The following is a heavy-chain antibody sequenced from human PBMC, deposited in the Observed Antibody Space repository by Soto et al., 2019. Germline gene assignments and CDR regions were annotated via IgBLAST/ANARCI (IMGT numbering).Heavy chain of an antibody. CDR2: ISSSSSYI. CDR1: GFTFSSYS. Sequence: EVQLVESGGGLVKPGGSLRLSCAASGFTFSSYSMNWVRQAPGKGLEWVSSISSSSSYIYYADSVKGRFTISRDNAKNALSVQMNSLRAEDTAVYYCAREAVRGVISAFDIWGQGTMGTVFS. D-gene: IGHD3-10*01. V-gene: IGHV3-21*01. CDR3: AREAVRGVISAFDI. J-gene: IGHJ3*02.